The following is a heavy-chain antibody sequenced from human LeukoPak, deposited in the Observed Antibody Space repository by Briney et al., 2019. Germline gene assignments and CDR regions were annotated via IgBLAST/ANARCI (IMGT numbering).Heavy chain of an antibody. CDR1: GFTFSSYS. Sequence: QPGGSLRLSCAASGFTFSSYSMNWVRQAPGKGLGWVSYISKSSDRIYHADSVKGRFTISRDNAKNSLYLQMDSLRAEDTAVYYCARDLLNDEGSSYFFDQWGQGTLVTVSS. V-gene: IGHV3-48*04. CDR2: ISKSSDRI. D-gene: IGHD2-2*01. J-gene: IGHJ4*02. CDR3: ARDLLNDEGSSYFFDQ.